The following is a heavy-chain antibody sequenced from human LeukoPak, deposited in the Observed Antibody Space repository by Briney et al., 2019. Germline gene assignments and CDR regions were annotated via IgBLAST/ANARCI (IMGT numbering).Heavy chain of an antibody. V-gene: IGHV4-4*02. D-gene: IGHD2-2*01. Sequence: GSLRLSCAASGFTFSSYSMNWVRQAPGKGLEWIGEIYHSGRTNSNPSLKSRVTISVDKSKNQFSLRLNSVTAADTAVYYCARAGQGYCTSASCFLSLDYWGQGTLVTVSS. J-gene: IGHJ4*02. CDR2: IYHSGRT. CDR1: GFTFSSYSM. CDR3: ARAGQGYCTSASCFLSLDY.